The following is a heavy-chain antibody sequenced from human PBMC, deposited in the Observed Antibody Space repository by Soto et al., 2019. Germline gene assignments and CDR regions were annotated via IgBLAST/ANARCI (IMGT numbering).Heavy chain of an antibody. J-gene: IGHJ4*02. V-gene: IGHV3-30*03. Sequence: ESVGGVVRPGKSLTLSCTGSGFAFGGFGIHWVRQSPGKGLEWLAMTSSDGSNKYLADSVKGRFTVSRDMSRTTVFLQMDNLRLEDTAVYYCARGGDVLDYWGRGALVTVSS. CDR3: ARGGDVLDY. D-gene: IGHD3-16*01. CDR1: GFAFGGFG. CDR2: TSSDGSNK.